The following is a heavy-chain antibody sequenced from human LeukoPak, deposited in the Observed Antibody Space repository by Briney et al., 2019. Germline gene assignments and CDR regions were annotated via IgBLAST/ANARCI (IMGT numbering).Heavy chain of an antibody. J-gene: IGHJ6*02. Sequence: GGSLRLSCVASGFTFSSYGMHWVRQAPGKGLEWVAVISHDGNNKDYADSVKGRFTISRDNSKNTLYLQMNSLRAEDTAVYYCAKAPRIAAAGTLYYYYGMDVWGQGTTVTVSS. CDR1: GFTFSSYG. V-gene: IGHV3-30*18. CDR2: ISHDGNNK. D-gene: IGHD6-13*01. CDR3: AKAPRIAAAGTLYYYYGMDV.